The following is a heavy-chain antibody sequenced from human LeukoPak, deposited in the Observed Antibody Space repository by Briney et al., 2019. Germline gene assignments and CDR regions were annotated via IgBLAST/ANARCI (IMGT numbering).Heavy chain of an antibody. D-gene: IGHD6-19*01. V-gene: IGHV4-59*01. CDR3: ARGYSTGSKRFSLYYYMDV. CDR2: IYYSGST. Sequence: ASETLSLTCTVSGGSMSSYFWSWIRQPPGKGLEWIGYIYYSGSTNKNPSLKSRVTMSVESTNNQFSLKLNSVTAADTAVYYCARGYSTGSKRFSLYYYMDVWGKGTTVSVSS. J-gene: IGHJ6*03. CDR1: GGSMSSYF.